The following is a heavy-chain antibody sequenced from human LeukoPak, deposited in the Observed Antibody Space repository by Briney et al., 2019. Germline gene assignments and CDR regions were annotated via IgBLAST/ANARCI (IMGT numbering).Heavy chain of an antibody. J-gene: IGHJ4*02. CDR1: GGSISSYY. Sequence: SETLSLTCTVSGGSISSYYWSWIRQPPGKGLEWIGYIYYSGSTNYNPSLKSRVTISVDTSKNQFSLKLSPVTAADTAVYYCARSGYSSNFDYWGQGTLVTVSS. CDR3: ARSGYSSNFDY. V-gene: IGHV4-59*08. CDR2: IYYSGST. D-gene: IGHD6-13*01.